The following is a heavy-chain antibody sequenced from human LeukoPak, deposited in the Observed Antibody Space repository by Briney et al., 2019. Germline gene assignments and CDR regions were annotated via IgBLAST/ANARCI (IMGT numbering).Heavy chain of an antibody. J-gene: IGHJ4*02. D-gene: IGHD3-10*01. CDR1: GGSFSGYY. CDR2: IYYSGST. V-gene: IGHV4-59*01. Sequence: SETLSLTCAVYGGSFSGYYWSWIRQPPGKGLEWVGYIYYSGSTNYNPSLKSRVTISVDTSKNKFSLQLSSVTAADTAVYYCARARPSFTNLGSLFLDYWRQGTLVTVSS. CDR3: ARARPSFTNLGSLFLDY.